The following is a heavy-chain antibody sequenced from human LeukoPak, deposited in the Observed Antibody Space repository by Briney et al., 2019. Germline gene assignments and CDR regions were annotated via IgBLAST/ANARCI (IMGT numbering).Heavy chain of an antibody. J-gene: IGHJ6*02. V-gene: IGHV3-43*02. CDR1: GFTFADYA. CDR3: AKSRIRKNFDLLPSYYYYGMDV. D-gene: IGHD3-9*01. Sequence: SGESLRLSCAASGFTFADYAMHWVRQAPGKGLEWVSLISGDGGSTYYADSVKGRFTISRDNSKNSLYLQKNSLRTEDTALYYCAKSRIRKNFDLLPSYYYYGMDVWGQGTTVTVSS. CDR2: ISGDGGST.